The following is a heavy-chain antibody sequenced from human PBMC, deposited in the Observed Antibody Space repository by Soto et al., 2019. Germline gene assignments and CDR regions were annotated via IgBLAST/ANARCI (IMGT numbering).Heavy chain of an antibody. CDR3: ARPVGGYFDL. V-gene: IGHV1-69*02. CDR2: IISILGIA. J-gene: IGHJ2*01. CDR1: GGTFSSYT. Sequence: QVQLVQSGAEVKKPGSSVKVSCKASGGTFSSYTISWVRQAPGQGLEWMGRIISILGIANYAQKFQGRVTITADKATRTADMVLSSLRSEDTAVYYCARPVGGYFDLWGRGTLVTVSS. D-gene: IGHD1-26*01.